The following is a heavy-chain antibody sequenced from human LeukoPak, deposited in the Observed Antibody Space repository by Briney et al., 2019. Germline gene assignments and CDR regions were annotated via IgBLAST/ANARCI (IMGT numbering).Heavy chain of an antibody. Sequence: SETLSLTCTVSGGSISSYYWSWIRQPAGKGLEWIGRIYTSGSTNYNPSLKSRATMSVDTSKNQFSLKLSSVTAADTAVYYCARMYSSGWYVSFDWGQGTLVTVSS. J-gene: IGHJ4*02. CDR1: GGSISSYY. CDR2: IYTSGST. D-gene: IGHD6-19*01. V-gene: IGHV4-4*07. CDR3: ARMYSSGWYVSFD.